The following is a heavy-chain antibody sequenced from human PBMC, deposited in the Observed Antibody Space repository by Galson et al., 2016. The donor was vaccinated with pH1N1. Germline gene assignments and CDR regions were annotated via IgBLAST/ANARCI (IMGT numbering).Heavy chain of an antibody. CDR1: GFTFNKYG. D-gene: IGHD2-21*01. V-gene: IGHV3-20*04. Sequence: SLRLSCAASGFTFNKYGMTWVRQAPGKGLEWVSGILWNGATREYADSVKGRFTISRDNAKKSLYLQMTSLRAEDTALYYCVRKAYGDALDMWGQGTMVTVSS. CDR2: ILWNGATR. J-gene: IGHJ3*02. CDR3: VRKAYGDALDM.